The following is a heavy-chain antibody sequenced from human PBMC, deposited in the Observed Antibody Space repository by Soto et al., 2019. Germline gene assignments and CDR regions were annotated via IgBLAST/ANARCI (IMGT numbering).Heavy chain of an antibody. Sequence: PGESMKFCWECAESSFTSYWSGWVRQMAGKGLEWMGIIYPYDSNTRYTPTLQGKVTISADKSTSTAYMEWSSLKASDTAMYYCARGGCSSGSCRSFDYWGQGTLVTVSS. CDR1: ESSFTSYW. CDR3: ARGGCSSGSCRSFDY. V-gene: IGHV5-51*01. D-gene: IGHD2-15*01. CDR2: IYPYDSNT. J-gene: IGHJ4*02.